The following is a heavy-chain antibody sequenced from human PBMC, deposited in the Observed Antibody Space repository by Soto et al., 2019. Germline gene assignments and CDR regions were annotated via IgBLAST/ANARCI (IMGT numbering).Heavy chain of an antibody. CDR2: IYYSGST. Sequence: SETLSLTCTVSGGSISSGGYYWSWIRQHPGKGLEWIGYIYYSGSTYYNPSLKSRVTISVDTSKNQFSLKLSSVTAADTAVYYCARDRAYYDFWSGFRDMDVWGQGTTVTVSS. CDR3: ARDRAYYDFWSGFRDMDV. D-gene: IGHD3-3*01. V-gene: IGHV4-31*03. CDR1: GGSISSGGYY. J-gene: IGHJ6*02.